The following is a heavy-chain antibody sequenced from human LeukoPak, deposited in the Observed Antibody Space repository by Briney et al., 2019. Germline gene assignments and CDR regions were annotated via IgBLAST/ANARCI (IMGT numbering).Heavy chain of an antibody. V-gene: IGHV4-34*01. CDR2: INHSGST. J-gene: IGHJ6*03. CDR1: GGSLSGYY. CDR3: ARGRGIHLPSSSFLIMDV. Sequence: SETLSLTCAVYGGSLSGYYWSWIRQPPGKGLEWSGEINHSGSTNYNPSLKSRVTISVDTSKNQFSLKLSSVTAADTAVYYCARGRGIHLPSSSFLIMDVWGKGTTVTVSS. D-gene: IGHD6-6*01.